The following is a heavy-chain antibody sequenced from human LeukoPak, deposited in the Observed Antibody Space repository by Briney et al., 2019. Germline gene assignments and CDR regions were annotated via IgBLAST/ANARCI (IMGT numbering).Heavy chain of an antibody. V-gene: IGHV3-23*01. Sequence: GGSLRLSCAASGFTFNSYAMNWVRQAPGKGLEWVSTISGGGGSTYYADSVKGGFTISRDNSKNTLYLQVNSLRAEDTAVYYCAKGGKWDVTPFDYWGQGTLVTVSS. J-gene: IGHJ4*02. CDR2: ISGGGGST. CDR1: GFTFNSYA. CDR3: AKGGKWDVTPFDY. D-gene: IGHD1-26*01.